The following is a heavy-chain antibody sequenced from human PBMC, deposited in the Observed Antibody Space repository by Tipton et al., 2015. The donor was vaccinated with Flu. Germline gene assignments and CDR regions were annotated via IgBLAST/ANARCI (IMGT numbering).Heavy chain of an antibody. CDR1: GGSVNNNEY. Sequence: TLSLTCSVSGGSVNNNEYWSWIRQSPGKGLEWIGFTHHSGFTNFNPSLKSRVTMSVDTSKNQFSLRLSSVTAADTATYFCARSAGYEPIYYLGYWGPGTLVTVSS. CDR2: THHSGFT. J-gene: IGHJ1*01. V-gene: IGHV4-59*02. CDR3: ARSAGYEPIYYLGY. D-gene: IGHD5-12*01.